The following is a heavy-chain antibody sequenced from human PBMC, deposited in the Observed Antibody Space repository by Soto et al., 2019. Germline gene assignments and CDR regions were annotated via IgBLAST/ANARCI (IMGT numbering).Heavy chain of an antibody. CDR3: AKESSGSRGAY. CDR1: GFTFSSYG. J-gene: IGHJ4*02. V-gene: IGHV3-30*18. CDR2: ISYDGSNK. Sequence: QVQLVESGGGVVQPGRSLRLSCAASGFTFSSYGMHWVRQAPGKGLEWVAVISYDGSNKYYADSVKGRFTISRDNSKNTLYLQMNSLRAEYTAVYYCAKESSGSRGAYWGQGTLVTVSS. D-gene: IGHD1-26*01.